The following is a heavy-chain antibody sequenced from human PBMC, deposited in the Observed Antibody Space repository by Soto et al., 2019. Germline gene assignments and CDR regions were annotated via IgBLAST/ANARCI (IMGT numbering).Heavy chain of an antibody. CDR2: IIPIFGTA. V-gene: IGHV1-69*13. J-gene: IGHJ3*02. CDR1: GGTFSSYA. Sequence: SVKVSCKASGGTFSSYAISWVRQAPGQGLEWMGGIIPIFGTANYAQKFQGRVTITADESTSTAYMELSSLRSEDTAVYYCAREFQDIVLMVYAHHDAFDIWGQGTMVTVSS. D-gene: IGHD2-8*01. CDR3: AREFQDIVLMVYAHHDAFDI.